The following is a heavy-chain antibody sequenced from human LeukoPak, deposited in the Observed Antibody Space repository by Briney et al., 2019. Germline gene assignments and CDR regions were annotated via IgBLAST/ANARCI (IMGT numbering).Heavy chain of an antibody. CDR3: ARRLYDSSGYYLDY. Sequence: SETLSLTCTVSGGSTSSSSYYWGWIRQPPGKGLEWIGSIFYSGSTYYNPSLKSRVTISVDTSKNQFSLKVSSVTAADTAIYYCARRLYDSSGYYLDYWGQEPWSPSPQ. D-gene: IGHD3-22*01. J-gene: IGHJ4*01. V-gene: IGHV4-39*07. CDR2: IFYSGST. CDR1: GGSTSSSSYY.